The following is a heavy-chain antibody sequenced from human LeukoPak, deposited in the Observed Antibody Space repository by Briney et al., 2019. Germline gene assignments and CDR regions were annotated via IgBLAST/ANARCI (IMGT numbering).Heavy chain of an antibody. CDR2: ISFDGSNK. V-gene: IGHV3-30*01. CDR3: ARFAVTTAGDY. Sequence: PGGSLRLSCAASGFTFKSYPMHWIRQTPGKGPEWVAAISFDGSNKYYADSVQGRFTLSRDNSNNILYLQMNSLRAEDMAVYYCARFAVTTAGDYWGQGTLVTVSS. CDR1: GFTFKSYP. D-gene: IGHD1-1*01. J-gene: IGHJ4*02.